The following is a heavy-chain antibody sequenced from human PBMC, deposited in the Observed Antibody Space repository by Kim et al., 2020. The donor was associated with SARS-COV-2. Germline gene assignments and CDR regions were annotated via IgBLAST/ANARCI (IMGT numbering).Heavy chain of an antibody. J-gene: IGHJ4*02. CDR2: IDPSDSYT. D-gene: IGHD3-3*01. CDR3: ASQNAFYTIFGVVTSPFDY. Sequence: GESLKISCKGSGYSFTSYWISWVRQMPGKGLEWMGRIDPSDSYTNYSPSFQGHVTISADKSISTAYLQWSSLKASDTAMYYCASQNAFYTIFGVVTSPFDYWGQGTLVTVSS. CDR1: GYSFTSYW. V-gene: IGHV5-10-1*01.